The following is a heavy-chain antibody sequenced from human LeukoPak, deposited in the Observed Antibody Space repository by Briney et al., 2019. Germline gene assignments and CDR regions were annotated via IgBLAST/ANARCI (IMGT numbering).Heavy chain of an antibody. V-gene: IGHV3-7*03. J-gene: IGHJ4*02. CDR2: IKQDGSEK. D-gene: IGHD5-12*01. CDR1: GFTFSSYW. CDR3: AKDGSEWLRFLPY. Sequence: GGSLRLSCAASGFTFSSYWMSWVRQAPGKGLDWVANIKQDGSEKYYVDSVKGRFTISRDNAKNTLYLQMNSLRAEDTAVYYCAKDGSEWLRFLPYWGQGTLVTVSS.